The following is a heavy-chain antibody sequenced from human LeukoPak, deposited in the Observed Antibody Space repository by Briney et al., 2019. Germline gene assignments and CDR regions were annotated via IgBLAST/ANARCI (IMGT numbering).Heavy chain of an antibody. CDR1: GYTLNTFH. Sequence: PGGSLRLSCAGSGYTLNTFHMNWVRQAPGQGLAWVSSITSSGTYITSAHSLQGRFTISTDNAKKSLYLQMNSRRVDDTALYDCARATGGCDLDYWGHGTLVTVSS. CDR3: ARATGGCDLDY. D-gene: IGHD4/OR15-4a*01. V-gene: IGHV3-21*01. J-gene: IGHJ4*01. CDR2: ITSSGTYI.